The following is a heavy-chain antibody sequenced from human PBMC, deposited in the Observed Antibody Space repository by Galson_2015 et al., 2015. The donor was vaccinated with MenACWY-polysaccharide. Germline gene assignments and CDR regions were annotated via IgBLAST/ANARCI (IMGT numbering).Heavy chain of an antibody. CDR1: GFPFSSYA. Sequence: SLRLSCAASGFPFSSYAIHWVRQAPGKGLEWVAVISYDGSDKYYADSVKGRFTISRDNPKNTLYLQVNSLRAEDTAVYYCAKDRGPDTSGWAEAFDMWGQGTMVTVSS. J-gene: IGHJ3*02. V-gene: IGHV3-30*18. CDR3: AKDRGPDTSGWAEAFDM. CDR2: ISYDGSDK. D-gene: IGHD6-19*01.